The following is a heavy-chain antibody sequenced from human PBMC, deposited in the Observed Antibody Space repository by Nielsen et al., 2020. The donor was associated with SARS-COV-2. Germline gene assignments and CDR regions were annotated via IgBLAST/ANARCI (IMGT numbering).Heavy chain of an antibody. D-gene: IGHD5-18*01. CDR3: ARRKGYSTTWEFDY. Sequence: SETLSLTCSVSGYSISRGYYWGWIRPAPAKGLEWIGNMFHNGRTYYNPSLKSRVTMSVDTSQNQFSLKMTSVTAADTAVYYCARRKGYSTTWEFDYWGQGTLVAVAS. J-gene: IGHJ4*02. CDR2: MFHNGRT. CDR1: GYSISRGYY. V-gene: IGHV4-38-2*01.